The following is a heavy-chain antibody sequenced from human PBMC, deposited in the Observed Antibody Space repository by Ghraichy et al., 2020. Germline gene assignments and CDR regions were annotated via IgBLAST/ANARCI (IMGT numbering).Heavy chain of an antibody. CDR2: IYSSGTT. D-gene: IGHD5-12*01. J-gene: IGHJ6*02. CDR1: GGSISSYY. V-gene: IGHV4-4*07. CDR3: ARDQVASGYYYYGMDV. Sequence: LSLTCTVSGGSISSYYWSWIRQPAGKGLEWIGRIYSSGTTNYNPSLKSRVTMSVDTSKNQFSLRLNSVTAADTAVYYCARDQVASGYYYYGMDVWGQGTTVTVSS.